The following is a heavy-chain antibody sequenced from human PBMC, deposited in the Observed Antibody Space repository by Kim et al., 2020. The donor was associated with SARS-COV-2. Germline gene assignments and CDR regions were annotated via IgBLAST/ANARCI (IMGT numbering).Heavy chain of an antibody. J-gene: IGHJ3*02. D-gene: IGHD3-9*01. CDR1: GFTFSSYA. CDR2: ISGSGGST. Sequence: GGSLRLSCAASGFTFSSYAMSWVRQAPGKGLEWVSAISGSGGSTYYADSVKGRFTISRDNSKNTLYLQMNSLRAEDTAVYYCAKSPPYYDILTGYIIIGAFDIWGQGTMVTVSS. CDR3: AKSPPYYDILTGYIIIGAFDI. V-gene: IGHV3-23*01.